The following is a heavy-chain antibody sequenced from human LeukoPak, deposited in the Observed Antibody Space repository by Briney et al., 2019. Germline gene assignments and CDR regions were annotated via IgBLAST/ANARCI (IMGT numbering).Heavy chain of an antibody. J-gene: IGHJ4*02. CDR1: GFTFSTYW. D-gene: IGHD3-22*01. Sequence: GGSLRLSCAASGFTFSTYWMHWVRQAPGKGLVWVSRINSDASSTNYADSVKGRFTISRDNAKNTLYLQMNSLRAEDTAVYYCAREYYYDSSGYYFPIDYWGQGTLVTVSS. CDR3: AREYYYDSSGYYFPIDY. V-gene: IGHV3-74*01. CDR2: INSDASST.